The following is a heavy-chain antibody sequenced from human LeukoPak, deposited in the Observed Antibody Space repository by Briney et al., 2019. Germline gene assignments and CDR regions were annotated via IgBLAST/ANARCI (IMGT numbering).Heavy chain of an antibody. CDR3: ARGHPLDPGPRNPIELLWFGESPGFVSWFDP. D-gene: IGHD3-10*01. CDR1: GYTFTSYD. V-gene: IGHV1-8*01. Sequence: GASVKVSCKASGYTFTSYDINWVRQATGQGLEWMGWMNPNSGNTGYAQKFQGRVTMTRNTSISTAYMELSSLRSEDTAVYYCARGHPLDPGPRNPIELLWFGESPGFVSWFDPWGQGTLVTVSS. J-gene: IGHJ5*02. CDR2: MNPNSGNT.